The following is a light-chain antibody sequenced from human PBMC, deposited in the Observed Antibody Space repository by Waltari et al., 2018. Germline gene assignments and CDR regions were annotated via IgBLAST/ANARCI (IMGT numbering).Light chain of an antibody. CDR1: QSVSGY. J-gene: IGKJ1*01. CDR2: KAS. CDR3: QQYNSFSWT. Sequence: DIQMTQSPSTLSASVGDRVTITCRASQSVSGYLSWYQQKPGKAPKLLIYKASSLENRVPSRFSGSGSGTKFTLTISSLQPDDSATYFCQQYNSFSWTFGQGTKVELK. V-gene: IGKV1-5*03.